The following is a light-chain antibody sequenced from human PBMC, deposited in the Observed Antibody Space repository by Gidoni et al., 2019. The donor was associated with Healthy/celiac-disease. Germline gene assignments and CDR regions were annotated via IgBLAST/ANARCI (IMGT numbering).Light chain of an antibody. J-gene: IGLJ2*01. Sequence: SYELTQPPSVSVSPGQTASIPCSGDKLGDKYACWYQQTPGQSPVLVIYQDSKRPSGIPERFSGSNSGNTATLTISGTQAMDEADYYCQAWDSSTASVVFGGGTKLTVL. V-gene: IGLV3-1*01. CDR1: KLGDKY. CDR3: QAWDSSTASVV. CDR2: QDS.